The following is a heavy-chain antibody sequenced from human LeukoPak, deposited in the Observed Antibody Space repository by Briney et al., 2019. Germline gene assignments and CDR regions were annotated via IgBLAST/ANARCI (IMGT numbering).Heavy chain of an antibody. Sequence: PGGSLRLSCAASGFTFSSYAMSWVRQAPGKGLEWVSAISGSGGSTYYADSVKGRFTISRDNSKNTLYLQMNSLRGEETPVHYRAKGVIWSGYNYWGEGPVITVSS. D-gene: IGHD3-3*01. CDR2: ISGSGGST. CDR1: GFTFSSYA. J-gene: IGHJ1*01. CDR3: AKGVIWSGYNY. V-gene: IGHV3-23*01.